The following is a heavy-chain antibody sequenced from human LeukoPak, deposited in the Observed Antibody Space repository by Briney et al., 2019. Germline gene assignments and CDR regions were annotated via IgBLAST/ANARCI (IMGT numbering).Heavy chain of an antibody. CDR3: ARAPCSGGSCRSYYMDV. Sequence: PSETLSLTCAVYGGSFSGYYWSWIRQPPGKGLEWIGYIYYSGSTNYNPSLKSRVTISVDTSKNQFSLKLSSVTAADTAVYYCARAPCSGGSCRSYYMDVWGKGTTVTISS. CDR1: GGSFSGYY. J-gene: IGHJ6*03. V-gene: IGHV4-59*01. CDR2: IYYSGST. D-gene: IGHD2-15*01.